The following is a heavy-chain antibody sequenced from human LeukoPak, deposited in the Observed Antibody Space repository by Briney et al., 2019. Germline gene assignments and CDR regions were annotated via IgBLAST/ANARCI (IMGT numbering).Heavy chain of an antibody. Sequence: GGSLRLSCAASGFTFSNYGMNWVRQAPGRGLEWVSGISGSGGTTYYADSVKGRFTISRDNSKNSLSLQVSSLRAEDTAVYYCAKTNGYYSDWGQGTLVNVSS. CDR2: ISGSGGTT. CDR3: AKTNGYYSD. CDR1: GFTFSNYG. J-gene: IGHJ4*02. D-gene: IGHD3-22*01. V-gene: IGHV3-23*01.